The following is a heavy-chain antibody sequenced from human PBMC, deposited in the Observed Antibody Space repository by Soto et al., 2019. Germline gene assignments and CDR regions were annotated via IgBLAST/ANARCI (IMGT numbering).Heavy chain of an antibody. Sequence: ASVNVSCKASGYTFTSYGISWVRQAPGQGLEWMGWISAYNGNTNYAQKLQGRVTMTTDTSTSTAYMELRSLRSDDTAVYYCASTNYYDSSGYYAQWGQGTLVTVSS. D-gene: IGHD3-22*01. CDR1: GYTFTSYG. V-gene: IGHV1-18*01. CDR2: ISAYNGNT. CDR3: ASTNYYDSSGYYAQ. J-gene: IGHJ4*02.